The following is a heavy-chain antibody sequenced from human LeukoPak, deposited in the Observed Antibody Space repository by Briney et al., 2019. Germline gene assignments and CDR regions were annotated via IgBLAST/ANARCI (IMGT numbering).Heavy chain of an antibody. CDR1: GGSISTYY. J-gene: IGHJ4*02. D-gene: IGHD3-10*01. Sequence: SETLSLTCTVSGGSISTYYWSWIRQPPGKGLEWIGYVYYSGSTNYNPSLKSRVTISVDTSKNQFSLKLSSVTAADTAVYYCARDLYGSGSYSPLFDYWGQGTLVTVSS. CDR2: VYYSGST. V-gene: IGHV4-59*01. CDR3: ARDLYGSGSYSPLFDY.